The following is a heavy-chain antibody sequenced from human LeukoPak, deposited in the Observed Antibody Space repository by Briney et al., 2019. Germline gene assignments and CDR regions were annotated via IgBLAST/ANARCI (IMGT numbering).Heavy chain of an antibody. CDR3: ASGGREDVVVVVAYFDY. CDR2: INPNTGAT. J-gene: IGHJ4*02. Sequence: ASVKVSCKASGYTFTGYYIHWVRQAPGQGLEWMGWINPNTGATNCARKFQGRVTMTRDTSISTAYMEVTRPRSDYTAVYYCASGGREDVVVVVAYFDYWGQGTLVTVSS. D-gene: IGHD2-15*01. V-gene: IGHV1-2*02. CDR1: GYTFTGYY.